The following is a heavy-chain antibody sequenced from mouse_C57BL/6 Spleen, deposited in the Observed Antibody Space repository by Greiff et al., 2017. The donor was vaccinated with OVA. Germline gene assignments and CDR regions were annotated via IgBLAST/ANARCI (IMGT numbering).Heavy chain of an antibody. CDR3: ARLNWVYYAMDY. Sequence: DVMLVESGGGLVKPGGSLKLSCAASGFTFSDYGMHWVRQAPEKGLEWVAYISSGSSTIYYADTVKGRFTISRDNAKNTLFLQMTSLRSEDTAMYYCARLNWVYYAMDYWGQGTSVTVSS. J-gene: IGHJ4*01. V-gene: IGHV5-17*01. CDR2: ISSGSSTI. CDR1: GFTFSDYG. D-gene: IGHD4-1*01.